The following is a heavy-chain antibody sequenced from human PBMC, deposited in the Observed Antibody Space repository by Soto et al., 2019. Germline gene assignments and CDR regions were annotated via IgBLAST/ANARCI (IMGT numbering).Heavy chain of an antibody. CDR1: GFTFSSYG. CDR2: IWYDGSEK. CDR3: ARTRGWSPQGDFDY. Sequence: QVQLVESRGGVVQPGRSLRLACAASGFTFSSYGMHWVRQAPGKGLEWVAVIWYDGSEKYYAESVKGQFTISRDNSKNTLYLQMNSLGAEDTAVYYCARTRGWSPQGDFDYCGQGTLVTVSS. J-gene: IGHJ4*02. D-gene: IGHD3-22*01. V-gene: IGHV3-33*01.